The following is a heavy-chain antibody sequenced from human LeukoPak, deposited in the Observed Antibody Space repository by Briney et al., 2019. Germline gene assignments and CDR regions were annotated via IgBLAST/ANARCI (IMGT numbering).Heavy chain of an antibody. CDR2: MNPNSGNT. V-gene: IGHV1-8*01. J-gene: IGHJ4*02. CDR3: ASSLWFGELSGRSFDY. CDR1: GYTFTSYD. D-gene: IGHD3-10*01. Sequence: EASVKVSCKASGYTFTSYDINWVRQATGQGLEWMGWMNPNSGNTGYAQKFQGRVTMTRNTSISTAYMELSSLRSEDTAVYYCASSLWFGELSGRSFDYWGQGTLATVSS.